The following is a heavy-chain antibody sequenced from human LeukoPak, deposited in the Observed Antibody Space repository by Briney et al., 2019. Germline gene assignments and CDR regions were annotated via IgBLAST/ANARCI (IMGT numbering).Heavy chain of an antibody. CDR3: ARDEHGDFSFDY. Sequence: GGSLRLSCAASGFTFSSYEMNWVRQAPGKGLEWVSYISSSGSSIYYADSVKGRFTISRDNAKNSLYLQMNSLRAEDTAIYYCARDEHGDFSFDYWGQGTLVTVSS. CDR1: GFTFSSYE. D-gene: IGHD4-17*01. CDR2: ISSSGSSI. V-gene: IGHV3-48*03. J-gene: IGHJ4*02.